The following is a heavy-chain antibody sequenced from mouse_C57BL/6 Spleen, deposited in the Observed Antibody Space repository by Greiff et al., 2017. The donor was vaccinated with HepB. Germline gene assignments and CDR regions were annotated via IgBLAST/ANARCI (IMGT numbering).Heavy chain of an antibody. Sequence: EVQGVESGPELVKPGASVKISCKASGYSFTDYNMNWVKQSNGKSLEWIGVINPNYGTTSYNQKFKGKATLTVDQSSSTAYMQLNSLTSEDSAVYYCARSDYDAYQGLFAYWGQGTLVTVSA. J-gene: IGHJ3*01. V-gene: IGHV1-39*01. CDR3: ARSDYDAYQGLFAY. CDR2: INPNYGTT. CDR1: GYSFTDYN. D-gene: IGHD2-3*01.